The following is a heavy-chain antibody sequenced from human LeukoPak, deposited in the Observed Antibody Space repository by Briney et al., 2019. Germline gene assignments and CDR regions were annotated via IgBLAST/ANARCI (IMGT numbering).Heavy chain of an antibody. CDR2: MYNSGST. D-gene: IGHD4-17*01. CDR1: GGSISGSY. Sequence: SETLSPTCTVSGGSISGSYWSWIRQPPGKGLEWIAYMYNSGSTNYNPSLKSRVTISIDTSKNQFSLKLSSLTAADTAIYYSARGIESYGDYGYWGQGILVTVSS. CDR3: ARGIESYGDYGY. V-gene: IGHV4-59*01. J-gene: IGHJ4*02.